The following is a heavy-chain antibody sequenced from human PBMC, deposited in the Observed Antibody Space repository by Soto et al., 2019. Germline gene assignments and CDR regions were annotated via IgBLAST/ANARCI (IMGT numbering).Heavy chain of an antibody. Sequence: PSETLSLTCTVSGGSISSDSSYWSWIRQRPGMGLEWIGYIFYSGAFYYTPSLRGRVMILADTSKNHFTLRLSSVTAADTAVYYCARAPDTPSIFGVALPYFFDSWGQGTQVTVSS. J-gene: IGHJ4*02. V-gene: IGHV4-31*03. CDR2: IFYSGAF. CDR3: ARAPDTPSIFGVALPYFFDS. CDR1: GGSISSDSSY. D-gene: IGHD3-3*01.